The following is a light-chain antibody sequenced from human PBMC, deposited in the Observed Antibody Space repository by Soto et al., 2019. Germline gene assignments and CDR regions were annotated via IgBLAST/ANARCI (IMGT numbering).Light chain of an antibody. CDR3: AAWDDSLKGVV. V-gene: IGLV1-44*01. Sequence: QSVLTQPPSASGTPGQRVTISCSGSSSKIGSNTVNWYQQFPGAAPKLLIHSNNQRPSGVPDRFSGSKSGTSASLAIGGLQSGDEADYYCAAWDDSLKGVVFGGGTKLTVL. CDR1: SSKIGSNT. J-gene: IGLJ2*01. CDR2: SNN.